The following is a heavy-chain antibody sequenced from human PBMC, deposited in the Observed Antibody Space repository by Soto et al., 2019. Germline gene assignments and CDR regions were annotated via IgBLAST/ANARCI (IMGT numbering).Heavy chain of an antibody. CDR3: AREGVRRMAV. CDR2: MNPNSGNT. J-gene: IGHJ6*01. D-gene: IGHD3-16*01. CDR1: GYTFTSYD. V-gene: IGHV1-8*01. Sequence: QVQLVQSGAEVKKPGASVKVSCKASGYTFTSYDINWVRQATGQGLEWMGWMNPNSGNTGYAQKFQGRVTMTRNTCISTAYMEMRRLRSADPDVCYSAREGVRRMAVWGQGTTVTVS.